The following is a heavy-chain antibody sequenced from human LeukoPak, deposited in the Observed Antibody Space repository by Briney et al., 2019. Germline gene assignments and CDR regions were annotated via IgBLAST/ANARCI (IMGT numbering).Heavy chain of an antibody. CDR1: GFTFSSYA. V-gene: IGHV3-21*01. CDR3: ARGPQGGFVIIPTEF. J-gene: IGHJ4*02. D-gene: IGHD3-10*01. Sequence: GGSLRLSCAASGFTFSSYAMNWVRQAPGKGLEWVSSIDSSSSYIYYADSVKGRFTISRANAKNSLFLQMNSLRAEDTAVYYCARGPQGGFVIIPTEFWGQETLVTVSS. CDR2: IDSSSSYI.